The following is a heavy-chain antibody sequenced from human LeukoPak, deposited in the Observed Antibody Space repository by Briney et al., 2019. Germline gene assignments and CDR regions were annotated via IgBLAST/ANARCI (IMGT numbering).Heavy chain of an antibody. CDR3: AREYALVVAAYGMDV. V-gene: IGHV3-30-3*01. CDR1: GFTFSSYA. D-gene: IGHD2-15*01. Sequence: QSGGSLRLSCAASGFTFSSYAMHWVRQAPGKGLEWVAVISYDGSNKYYADSVKGRFTISRDNSKNTLYLQMNSLRAEDTAVYYCAREYALVVAAYGMDVWGQGTTVTVSS. CDR2: ISYDGSNK. J-gene: IGHJ6*02.